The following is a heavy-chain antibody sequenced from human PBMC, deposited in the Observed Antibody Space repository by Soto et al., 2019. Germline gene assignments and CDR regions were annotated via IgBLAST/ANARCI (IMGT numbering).Heavy chain of an antibody. CDR3: ARDHLRLFAF. J-gene: IGHJ4*02. CDR2: INPSGGST. Sequence: ASVKVSCKASGYTFTSYDMHWVRQAPGQGLEWMGIINPSGGSTSYAQKLQGRVTMTRDTSTSTVYMELSSLRSEDTAVYYCARDHLRLFAFWGQGTLDTGSS. D-gene: IGHD3-16*01. CDR1: GYTFTSYD. V-gene: IGHV1-46*01.